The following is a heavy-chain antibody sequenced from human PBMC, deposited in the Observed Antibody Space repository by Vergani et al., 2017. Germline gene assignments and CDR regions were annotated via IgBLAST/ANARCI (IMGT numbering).Heavy chain of an antibody. CDR1: GFTFSSYA. CDR2: ISGSGGST. CDR3: AKDSPYYYDSSGYYPESFQH. J-gene: IGHJ1*01. V-gene: IGHV3-23*01. D-gene: IGHD3-22*01. Sequence: EVQLLESGGGLVQPGGSLRLSCAASGFTFSSYAMSWVRQAPGKGLEWVSAISGSGGSTYYADSVKGRFTISRDNSKNTLYLQMNSLRAEDTAVYYCAKDSPYYYDSSGYYPESFQHWGRAPWSPSPQ.